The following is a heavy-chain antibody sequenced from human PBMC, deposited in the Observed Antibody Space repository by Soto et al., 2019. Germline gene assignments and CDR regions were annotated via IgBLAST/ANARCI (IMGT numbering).Heavy chain of an antibody. CDR3: GRAHEYCASEATGVDY. D-gene: IGHD2-8*02. J-gene: IGHJ4*02. CDR1: GFSFSRYS. Sequence: GGSLRLSCAASGFSFSRYSMNWVRQAPGKGLEWVSYISGSGGVIFYADAVKGRFTISRDNVKNPLYLQMNSLRDDDTAVYYCGRAHEYCASEATGVDYWGQGTLVTVSS. V-gene: IGHV3-48*02. CDR2: ISGSGGVI.